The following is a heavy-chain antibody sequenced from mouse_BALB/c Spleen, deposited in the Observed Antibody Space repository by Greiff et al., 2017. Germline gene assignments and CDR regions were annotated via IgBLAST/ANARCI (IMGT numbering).Heavy chain of an antibody. V-gene: IGHV14-3*02. CDR2: IDPANGNT. CDR3: ARDGSRGAWFAY. Sequence: VQLKQSGAELVKPGASVKLSCTASGFNIKDTYMHWVKQRPEQGLEWIGRIDPANGNTKYDPKFQGKATITADTSSNTAYLQLSSLTSEDTAVYYCARDGSRGAWFAYWGQGTLVTVSA. J-gene: IGHJ3*01. CDR1: GFNIKDTY. D-gene: IGHD1-1*01.